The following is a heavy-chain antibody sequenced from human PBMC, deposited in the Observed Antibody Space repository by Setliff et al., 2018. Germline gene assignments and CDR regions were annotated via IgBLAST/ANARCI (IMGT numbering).Heavy chain of an antibody. CDR2: SYYLGAT. Sequence: SETLSLTCTVSGGSVNDYYWSWIRRPPGKGLEWIGYSYYLGATKYTPSLKGRGSISVDTAENQVSLKVNSVTAADTGVYYCAGTPARGTTWLSPFDYWGQGTLVTVSS. CDR1: GGSVNDYY. V-gene: IGHV4-59*02. D-gene: IGHD6-19*01. J-gene: IGHJ4*02. CDR3: AGTPARGTTWLSPFDY.